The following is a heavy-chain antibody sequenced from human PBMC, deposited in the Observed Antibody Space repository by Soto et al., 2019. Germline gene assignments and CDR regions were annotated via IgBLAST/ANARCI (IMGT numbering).Heavy chain of an antibody. V-gene: IGHV1-69*01. CDR1: GGTFSSYA. Sequence: QVQLVQSGAEVKKPGSSVKVSCKASGGTFSSYAISWVRQAPGQGLEWMGGIIPIFGTANYAQKFQGRVTITADESTSTAYMELSSLRSEDTAVYYCASEPGLSATITPWDYYYGMDVWGQGTTVTVSS. D-gene: IGHD5-12*01. J-gene: IGHJ6*02. CDR2: IIPIFGTA. CDR3: ASEPGLSATITPWDYYYGMDV.